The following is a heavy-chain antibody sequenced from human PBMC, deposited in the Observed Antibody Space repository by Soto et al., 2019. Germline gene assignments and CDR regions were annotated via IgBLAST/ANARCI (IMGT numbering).Heavy chain of an antibody. CDR2: TVPVSGAA. J-gene: IGHJ4*02. V-gene: IGHV1-69*06. D-gene: IGHD1-7*01. CDR1: GGNFIDYA. Sequence: QVQLVQSGAEIKKPGSSVRVSCEASGGNFIDYAFSWVRQAPGQGLEWMGGTVPVSGAANYAQKFQGRVTITADKSTSTSYMELSSLRSEDTAVYYCARDMTRTVVPYFDFWGQGTLVTVSS. CDR3: ARDMTRTVVPYFDF.